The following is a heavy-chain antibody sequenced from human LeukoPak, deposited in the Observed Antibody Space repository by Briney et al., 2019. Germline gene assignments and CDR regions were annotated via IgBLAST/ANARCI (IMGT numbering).Heavy chain of an antibody. V-gene: IGHV4-59*12. Sequence: SETLSLTCTVSGGSMNDYYWSWFRQPPGKGLEWIGYIYHSGSTYYNPSLKSRVTISVDRSKNQFSLKLSSVTAADTAVYYCAREDYSFSMDVWGKGTTVTVSS. D-gene: IGHD4-11*01. CDR3: AREDYSFSMDV. J-gene: IGHJ6*03. CDR2: IYHSGST. CDR1: GGSMNDYY.